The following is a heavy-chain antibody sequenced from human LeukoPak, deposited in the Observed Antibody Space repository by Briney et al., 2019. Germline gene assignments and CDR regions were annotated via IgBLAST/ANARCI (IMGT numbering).Heavy chain of an antibody. Sequence: PGRSLRLSCAASGFDFSTFTMHWVRQAPGKGLEWVAVIWNDGSAKYYAGSVEGRFTISRDNSKEILYLQMSSLKDEDTAVYYCVKGFYSNTSGGFPSWGQGTLVTVSS. V-gene: IGHV3-33*06. CDR2: IWNDGSAK. J-gene: IGHJ4*02. CDR1: GFDFSTFT. D-gene: IGHD6-13*01. CDR3: VKGFYSNTSGGFPS.